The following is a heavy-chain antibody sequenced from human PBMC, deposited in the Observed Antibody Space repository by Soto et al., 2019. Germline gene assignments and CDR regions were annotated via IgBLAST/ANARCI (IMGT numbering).Heavy chain of an antibody. J-gene: IGHJ4*02. Sequence: QVQLVQSGAEVKKPGASVKVSCKASGYTFTGYYMHWVRQAPGQGLEWMGWINPNSGGTNYAQKFQGRVTMTRATSISTAYMELRRLGSDDTAVYYCASAQYCGGDCYTFDYWGQGTLVTVSS. D-gene: IGHD2-21*02. CDR2: INPNSGGT. CDR1: GYTFTGYY. V-gene: IGHV1-2*02. CDR3: ASAQYCGGDCYTFDY.